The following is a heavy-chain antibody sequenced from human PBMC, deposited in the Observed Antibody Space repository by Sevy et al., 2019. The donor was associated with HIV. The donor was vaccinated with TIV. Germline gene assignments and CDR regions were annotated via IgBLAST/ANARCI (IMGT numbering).Heavy chain of an antibody. J-gene: IGHJ5*02. CDR1: GFIFSSYS. CDR3: ARDQVAAAAANWFDP. V-gene: IGHV3-21*01. Sequence: GGSLRLSCAASGFIFSSYSMNWVRQAPGKGLEWVSSISSSSSYIYYADSVKGRFTISRDNAKNSLYLQMNSLRAEDTAVYYCARDQVAAAAANWFDPWGQGSLVTVSS. D-gene: IGHD6-13*01. CDR2: ISSSSSYI.